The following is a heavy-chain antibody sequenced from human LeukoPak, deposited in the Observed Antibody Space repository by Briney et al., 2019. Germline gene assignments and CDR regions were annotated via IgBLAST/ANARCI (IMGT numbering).Heavy chain of an antibody. CDR1: GFTLSSNA. J-gene: IGHJ4*02. Sequence: PGGSLRLSCAASGFTLSSNAVSWVRQAPGKGLEWVSRISSGGDRTYYADSVKGRFTISRDNSRNTVYLQMDSLRDEDTAVYYCARDSSGYYSNFDYWGQGTLVTVSS. V-gene: IGHV3-23*01. CDR3: ARDSSGYYSNFDY. D-gene: IGHD3-22*01. CDR2: ISSGGDRT.